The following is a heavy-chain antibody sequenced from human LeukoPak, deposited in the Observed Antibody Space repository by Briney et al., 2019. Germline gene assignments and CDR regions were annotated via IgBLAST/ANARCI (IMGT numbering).Heavy chain of an antibody. CDR2: INSDGSST. Sequence: PGGSLRLSCAASGFTFSSYWMHWVRQAPGKGLAWVSRINSDGSSTSYADSVKGRLTISRDNAKNTLYLQMNSLRAEDTAVYYCATFRYCSGGSCYSPPWGQGTLVTVSS. J-gene: IGHJ5*02. D-gene: IGHD2-15*01. CDR1: GFTFSSYW. CDR3: ATFRYCSGGSCYSPP. V-gene: IGHV3-74*01.